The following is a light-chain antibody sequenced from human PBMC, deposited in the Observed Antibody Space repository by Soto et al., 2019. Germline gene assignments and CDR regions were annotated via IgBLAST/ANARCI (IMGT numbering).Light chain of an antibody. CDR2: DVT. CDR3: SSYTSSSTLV. Sequence: QSALTQPASVSGSPGQSITISCTGTNSDVGRYNYVSWYQQHPGKAPKLMIYDVTNRPSGVSDRFSGSKSGNTASLTISGLQAEDEADYYCSSYTSSSTLVFGGGTKVTVL. CDR1: NSDVGRYNY. J-gene: IGLJ2*01. V-gene: IGLV2-14*03.